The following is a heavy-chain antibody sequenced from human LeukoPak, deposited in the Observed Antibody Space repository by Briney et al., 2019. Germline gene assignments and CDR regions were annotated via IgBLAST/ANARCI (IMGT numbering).Heavy chain of an antibody. CDR2: ISYSGST. CDR3: ARGSRGGYCSSTSCSYFDC. CDR1: GGSISSGDYY. V-gene: IGHV4-30-4*08. Sequence: PSETLSLTCTVSGGSISSGDYYWNWIRQPPGKGLEWIGYISYSGSTYFNPSLRSRVTISVDTSENQFSLKLSSVTAADTAVYYCARGSRGGYCSSTSCSYFDCWGQGTLVTVSS. J-gene: IGHJ4*02. D-gene: IGHD2-2*03.